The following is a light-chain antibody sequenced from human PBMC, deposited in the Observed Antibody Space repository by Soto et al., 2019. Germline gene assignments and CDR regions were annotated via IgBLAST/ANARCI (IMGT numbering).Light chain of an antibody. CDR2: GGS. CDR3: QQIYTIPLP. Sequence: IQMTQSPAALSASVGDRVTITCRASQGIRNDLGWYQQKPGKAPNLLIHGGSILQSGVPPRFSGGGGGTDFTLTISSLQPEDFASYYCQQIYTIPLPFCGGTKVDIK. J-gene: IGKJ4*01. V-gene: IGKV1-39*01. CDR1: QGIRND.